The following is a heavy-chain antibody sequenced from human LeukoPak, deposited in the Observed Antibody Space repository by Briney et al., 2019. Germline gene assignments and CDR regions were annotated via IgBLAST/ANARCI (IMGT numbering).Heavy chain of an antibody. CDR3: ARLRYYYGSGSP. J-gene: IGHJ5*02. D-gene: IGHD3-10*01. CDR2: INHSGST. CDR1: GGSFSGYY. Sequence: RASETLSLTCAVYGGSFSGYYWSWIRQPPGKGLEWIGEINHSGSTNYNPSLKSRVTISVDTSKNQFSLKLSSVTAADTAVYYCARLRYYYGSGSPWGQGTLVTVSS. V-gene: IGHV4-34*01.